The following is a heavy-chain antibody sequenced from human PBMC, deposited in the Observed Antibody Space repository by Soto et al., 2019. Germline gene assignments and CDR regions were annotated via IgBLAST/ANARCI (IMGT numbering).Heavy chain of an antibody. CDR2: ISGGGDRT. Sequence: EVQLLESGEGLVQPGGSLRLSCVGSGFTFINHAMNWVRQAPGKGLEWVSGISGGGDRTFDADSVKGRFTISRDNSKNTVNLKMNSLRADDTAVYYCARKVLGSTTRPDYWYFDLWGRGTLVTVSS. J-gene: IGHJ2*01. CDR1: GFTFINHA. D-gene: IGHD3-16*01. CDR3: ARKVLGSTTRPDYWYFDL. V-gene: IGHV3-23*01.